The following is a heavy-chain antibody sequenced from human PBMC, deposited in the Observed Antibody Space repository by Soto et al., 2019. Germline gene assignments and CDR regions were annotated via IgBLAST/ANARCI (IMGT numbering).Heavy chain of an antibody. D-gene: IGHD3-9*01. Sequence: SLRLSCAASGFTFCSYALSWVRQAPGEGLEWVSASSGSGGSTYYADSVKGRFTISRDNSKNTLYLQMNSLRAEDTAVYYCAKAHPLYYFDWLPCFDYWGQGTLVTVSS. V-gene: IGHV3-23*01. CDR1: GFTFCSYA. CDR2: SSGSGGST. CDR3: AKAHPLYYFDWLPCFDY. J-gene: IGHJ4*02.